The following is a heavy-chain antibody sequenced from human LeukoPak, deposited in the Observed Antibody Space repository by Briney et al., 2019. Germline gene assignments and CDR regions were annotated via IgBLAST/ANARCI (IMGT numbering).Heavy chain of an antibody. Sequence: GGSLRLSCAASGFTFSAYGIHWVRQAPGKGLEWLAVTSYDGGNTYYTASVKGRFTISRDNSNNTLDLQMNSLRAEDTAVYYCAKDSSSGSSYYFHGMDVWGQGTTVIVSS. V-gene: IGHV3-30*18. CDR1: GFTFSAYG. J-gene: IGHJ6*02. CDR3: AKDSSSGSSYYFHGMDV. D-gene: IGHD3-10*01. CDR2: TSYDGGNT.